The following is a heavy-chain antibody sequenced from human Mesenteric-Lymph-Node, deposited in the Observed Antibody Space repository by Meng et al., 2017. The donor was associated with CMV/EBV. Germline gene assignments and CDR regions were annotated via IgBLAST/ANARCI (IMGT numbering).Heavy chain of an antibody. CDR3: ARAPSSSWYVHYYYYGMDV. D-gene: IGHD6-13*01. CDR1: GFTFSSYD. V-gene: IGHV3-13*01. J-gene: IGHJ6*02. Sequence: GESLKISCAASGFTFSSYDMHWVRQATGKGLEWVSATGTAGDTYYPGSVKGRFTISRENAKNSLYLQMNSLRAGDTAVYYCARAPSSSWYVHYYYYGMDVWGQGTTVTVSS. CDR2: TGTAGDT.